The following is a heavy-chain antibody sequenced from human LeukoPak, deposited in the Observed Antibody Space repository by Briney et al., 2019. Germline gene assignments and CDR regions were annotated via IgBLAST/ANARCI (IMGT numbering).Heavy chain of an antibody. Sequence: QAGGSLGLSCAASGFTFSSYWMHWVRQAPGKGLVWVSRINSDGSSTSYADSVKGRFTISRDNAKNTLYLQMNSLRAEDTAVYYCARGHGYYYDSSGYSDFDYWGQGTLVTVSS. V-gene: IGHV3-74*01. J-gene: IGHJ4*02. CDR2: INSDGSST. CDR1: GFTFSSYW. D-gene: IGHD3-22*01. CDR3: ARGHGYYYDSSGYSDFDY.